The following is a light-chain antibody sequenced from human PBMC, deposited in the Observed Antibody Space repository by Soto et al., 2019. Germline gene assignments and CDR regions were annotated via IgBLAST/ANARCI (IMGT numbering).Light chain of an antibody. CDR2: WAS. J-gene: IGKJ1*01. V-gene: IGKV4-1*01. CDR1: QSVLYSSNNKNY. Sequence: DIVMTQSPDSLAVSLGERATINCKSSQSVLYSSNNKNYLAWYQQKPGQPPKLLIYWASTRESGVPDRFSGSGSWTDFTLTISSLQAEDGGVYYCQQYYSTPWTFGQGTKVEIK. CDR3: QQYYSTPWT.